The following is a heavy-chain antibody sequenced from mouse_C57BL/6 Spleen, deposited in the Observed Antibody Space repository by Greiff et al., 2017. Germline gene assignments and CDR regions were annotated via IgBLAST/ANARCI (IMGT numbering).Heavy chain of an antibody. V-gene: IGHV5-17*01. J-gene: IGHJ1*03. Sequence: DVMLVESGGGLVKPGGSLKLSCAASGFTFSDYGMHWVRQAPEKGLEWVAYISSCSSTIYYADTVKGRFTISRENAKNTLFLQMTSLRAEDTVLYCGGGGNSWYFDVWGTGTTVTVSS. D-gene: IGHD2-1*01. CDR3: GGGNSWYFDV. CDR2: ISSCSSTI. CDR1: GFTFSDYG.